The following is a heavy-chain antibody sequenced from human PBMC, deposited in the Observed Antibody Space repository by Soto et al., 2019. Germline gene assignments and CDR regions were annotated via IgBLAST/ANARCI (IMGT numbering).Heavy chain of an antibody. D-gene: IGHD2-21*02. CDR3: ARDGQVVVTARWAFDI. CDR1: GFTFSSYA. J-gene: IGHJ3*02. Sequence: QVQLVESGGGVVQPGRSLRLSCAASGFTFSSYAMHWVRQAPGKGLEWVAVISYDGSNKYYADSVKGRFTISRDNSKNTLYLQMNSLRAEDTAVYYCARDGQVVVTARWAFDIWGQGTMVTVSS. V-gene: IGHV3-30-3*01. CDR2: ISYDGSNK.